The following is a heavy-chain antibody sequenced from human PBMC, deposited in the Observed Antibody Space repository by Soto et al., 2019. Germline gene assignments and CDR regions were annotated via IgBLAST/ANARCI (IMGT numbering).Heavy chain of an antibody. D-gene: IGHD1-1*01. V-gene: IGHV4-4*07. J-gene: IGHJ5*02. Sequence: SETLALTCNVSEASLSGYYWSWIRQPPGKGLEWIGRIYATGSSDYNPSLKSRITISVDMSKKQFSLTLRSVTAADTAMYYCVRDGTKNLRDWFDPWGQGILVTVSS. CDR1: EASLSGYY. CDR2: IYATGSS. CDR3: VRDGTKNLRDWFDP.